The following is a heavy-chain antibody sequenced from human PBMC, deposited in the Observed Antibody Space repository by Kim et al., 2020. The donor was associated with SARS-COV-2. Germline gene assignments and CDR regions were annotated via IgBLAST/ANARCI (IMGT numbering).Heavy chain of an antibody. D-gene: IGHD6-19*01. J-gene: IGHJ4*02. Sequence: SETLSLTCAVYGGSFSGYYWSWIRQPPGKGLEWIGEINHSGSTNYNPSLKSRVTISVDTSKNQFSLKLSSVTAADTAVYYCARGRGIAVAAFDYWGQGTLVTVSS. V-gene: IGHV4-34*01. CDR2: INHSGST. CDR3: ARGRGIAVAAFDY. CDR1: GGSFSGYY.